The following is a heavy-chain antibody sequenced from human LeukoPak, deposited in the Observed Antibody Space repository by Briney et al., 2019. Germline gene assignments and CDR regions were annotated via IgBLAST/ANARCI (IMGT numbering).Heavy chain of an antibody. D-gene: IGHD4-17*01. CDR3: AREGATVTTSGFDP. J-gene: IGHJ5*02. V-gene: IGHV1-2*02. Sequence: PWASVTVSCKASGYTFTSYDINWVRQAPGQGLEWMGWINPNSGGTNYAQKFQGRVTMTRDTSISTAYMELSRLRSDDTAVYYCAREGATVTTSGFDPWGQGTLVTVSS. CDR2: INPNSGGT. CDR1: GYTFTSYD.